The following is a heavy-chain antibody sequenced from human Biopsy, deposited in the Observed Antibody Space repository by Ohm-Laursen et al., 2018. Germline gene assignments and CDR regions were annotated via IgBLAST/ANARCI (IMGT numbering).Heavy chain of an antibody. CDR1: GVTLSGYS. Sequence: SLRLSCTASGVTLSGYSMNWVRQAPGKGLEWVTNMNEDETIKNYVDSVKGRFTISRDNAKNSLYLQLNSLRAEDTAVYYCATEVVPAGIGGHWLDPWGQGTLITVSS. CDR2: MNEDETIK. D-gene: IGHD2-2*01. CDR3: ATEVVPAGIGGHWLDP. V-gene: IGHV3-7*04. J-gene: IGHJ5*02.